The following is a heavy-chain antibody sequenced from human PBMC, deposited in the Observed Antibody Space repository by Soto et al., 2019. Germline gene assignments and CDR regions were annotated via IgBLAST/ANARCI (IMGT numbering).Heavy chain of an antibody. CDR2: IYYLGST. Sequence: LSLTCSVSGCPMSEYFWSWIRQSPGKGLEWIGYIYYLGSTDYNPSLKSRVTISVDTSKRQFSLRLTSVTAADTAVYYCARDEYDGSGSPYPAYWGPGTQVTVSS. J-gene: IGHJ4*02. CDR3: ARDEYDGSGSPYPAY. V-gene: IGHV4-59*01. CDR1: GCPMSEYF. D-gene: IGHD3-10*01.